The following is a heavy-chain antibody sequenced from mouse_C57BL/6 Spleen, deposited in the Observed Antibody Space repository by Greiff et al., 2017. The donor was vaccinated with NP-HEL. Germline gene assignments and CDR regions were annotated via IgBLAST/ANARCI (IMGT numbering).Heavy chain of an antibody. CDR1: GFTFSSYA. CDR3: ARGLAWFAY. Sequence: EVKLVESGGGLVKPGGSLKLSCAASGFTFSSYAMSWVRQTPEKRLEWVATISDGGSYTYYPDNGKGRFTIFRDNAKNNLYLQMSHLKSEDTAMYYCARGLAWFAYWSQGTLVTVSA. D-gene: IGHD3-1*01. J-gene: IGHJ3*01. CDR2: ISDGGSYT. V-gene: IGHV5-4*03.